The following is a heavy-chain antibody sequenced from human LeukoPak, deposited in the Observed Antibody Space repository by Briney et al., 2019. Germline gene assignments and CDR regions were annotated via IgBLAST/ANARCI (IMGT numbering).Heavy chain of an antibody. CDR1: GFTFNNYN. J-gene: IGHJ4*02. CDR2: INWNGGST. Sequence: GGSLRLSCAASGFTFNNYNVNWVRQAPGRALEWVSGINWNGGSTGYADSVKGRFTISRDNAKNSLYLQMNSLRAEDTALYHCARVIGGSLTPIYYFDYWGQGTLVTVSS. CDR3: ARVIGGSLTPIYYFDY. D-gene: IGHD1-26*01. V-gene: IGHV3-20*01.